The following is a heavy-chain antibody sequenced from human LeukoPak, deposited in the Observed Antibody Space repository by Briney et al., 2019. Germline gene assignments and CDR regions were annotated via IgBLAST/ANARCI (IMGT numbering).Heavy chain of an antibody. CDR3: ARGEVEDIVATISWFDP. V-gene: IGHV1-69*13. J-gene: IGHJ5*02. CDR2: IIPIFGTA. D-gene: IGHD5-12*01. CDR1: GGTFSSYA. Sequence: VASVKVSCKASGGTFSSYAISWVRQAPGQGLEWMGGIIPIFGTANYAQKFQGRVTITADESTSTAYMELSSLRSEDTAVYYCARGEVEDIVATISWFDPWGQGTLVTVSS.